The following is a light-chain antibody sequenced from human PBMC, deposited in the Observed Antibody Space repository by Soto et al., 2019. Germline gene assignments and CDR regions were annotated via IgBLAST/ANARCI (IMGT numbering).Light chain of an antibody. CDR2: DVI. CDR3: SSSTSSNTFV. CDR1: NSDVNY. Sequence: QSVLTQPASVSGAPGQSITISCTGTNSDVNYVSWHQQHPGKAPKLMIYDVINRSSGVSTRFSGYKYGNTASLTISGLQAEDEADYYCSSSTSSNTFVFGSGTKVTVL. J-gene: IGLJ1*01. V-gene: IGLV2-14*01.